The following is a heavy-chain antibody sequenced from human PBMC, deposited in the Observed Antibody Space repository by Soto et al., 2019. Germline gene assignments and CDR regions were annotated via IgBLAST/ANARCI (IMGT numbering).Heavy chain of an antibody. CDR2: INSSGGST. V-gene: IGHV1-46*01. CDR1: GYTFTSYY. D-gene: IGHD2-2*02. J-gene: IGHJ4*02. CDR3: ARVQNVPAAIDY. Sequence: ASVKVSCKASGYTFTSYYMHWVRQAPGQGLEWMGIINSSGGSTSYAQKFQGRVTMTRDTSTSTVYMELSSLRSEDTAVYYCARVQNVPAAIDYWGQGTLVTVSS.